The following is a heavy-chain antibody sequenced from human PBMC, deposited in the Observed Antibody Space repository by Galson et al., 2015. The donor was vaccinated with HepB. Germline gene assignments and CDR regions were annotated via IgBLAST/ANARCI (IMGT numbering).Heavy chain of an antibody. D-gene: IGHD6-13*01. CDR1: GDSVSSNSAA. CDR2: TYYRSKWHN. Sequence: CAISGDSVSSNSAAWNWIRQSPSRGLEWLGRTYYRSKWHNDYAVSVKSRITINPDTSKNQFSLQLNSVTPEDTAVYYCARDQMWAAAGKYYYYDMDVWGQGTTVTVSS. V-gene: IGHV6-1*01. J-gene: IGHJ6*02. CDR3: ARDQMWAAAGKYYYYDMDV.